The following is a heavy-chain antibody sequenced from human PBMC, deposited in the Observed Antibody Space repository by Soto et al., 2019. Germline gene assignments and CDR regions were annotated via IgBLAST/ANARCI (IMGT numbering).Heavy chain of an antibody. Sequence: PGVSLRLSWAAAGFILYSYKMNGVRQAQGQGLAWVAYSSVSGSTAHYGDSMKGRFSISREHTKNRLYLQMNTLTAEHTATSYCALSMCSGWYTKSLLLYWGQRSPVIACS. D-gene: IGHD6-19*01. V-gene: IGHV3-48*03. CDR3: ALSMCSGWYTKSLLLY. CDR1: GFILYSYK. CDR2: SSVSGSTA. J-gene: IGHJ4*02.